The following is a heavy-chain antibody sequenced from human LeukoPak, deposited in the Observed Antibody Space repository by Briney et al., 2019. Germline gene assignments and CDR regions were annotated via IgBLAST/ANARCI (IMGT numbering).Heavy chain of an antibody. CDR3: AKARSSGSYTGFDP. CDR1: GFTFSDYA. D-gene: IGHD3-10*01. V-gene: IGHV3-23*01. J-gene: IGHJ5*02. Sequence: PGGSLRLSCAASGFTFSDYALIWVRQAPGKGLEWVSAISGSGGSTYYADSVKGRFTISRDNSKNTLYLQMNSLRAEDTAVYYCAKARSSGSYTGFDPWGQGTLVTVSS. CDR2: ISGSGGST.